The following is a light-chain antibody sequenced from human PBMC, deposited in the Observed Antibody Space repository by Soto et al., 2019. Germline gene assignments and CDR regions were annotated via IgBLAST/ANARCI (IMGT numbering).Light chain of an antibody. V-gene: IGKV1-9*01. J-gene: IGKJ5*01. CDR3: QQDNVYPIT. CDR2: PAS. Sequence: DIQLTQSPSFLSASVGDRVTIACRASQDIKSYLAWYQQKPGKAPKLLIYPASTLQSGVPSRFSASGSGTEFTLTISSLQPEDFATYHGQQDNVYPITFGQGTRLEIK. CDR1: QDIKSY.